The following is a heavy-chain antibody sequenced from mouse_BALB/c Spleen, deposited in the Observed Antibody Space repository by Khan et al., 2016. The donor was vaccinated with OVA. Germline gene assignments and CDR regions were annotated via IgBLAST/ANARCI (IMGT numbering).Heavy chain of an antibody. V-gene: IGHV13-2*02. CDR1: GFTFSYYR. J-gene: IGHJ2*01. Sequence: VQLVETGGGLVRPGNSLKLSCVTSGFTFSYYRMHWLRQFPGKRLEWIAVITVKSDNSGANYAESVKGRFTISRADSTSSVYLQMNRLREEDAATYYCSRGGYYYGTPFDYWGQGTTRTVSS. CDR3: SRGGYYYGTPFDY. CDR2: ITVKSDNSGA. D-gene: IGHD1-1*01.